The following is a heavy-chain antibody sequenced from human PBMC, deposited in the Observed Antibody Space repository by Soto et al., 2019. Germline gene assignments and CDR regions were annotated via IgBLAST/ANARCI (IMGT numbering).Heavy chain of an antibody. V-gene: IGHV3-11*01. Sequence: GGSLRLSCAASGYTFSDYYMSWIRQAPGKGLEWISYIDTSGTKIYYADSVKGRFTITRDNAKNSLYLEMNSLRDEDTAVYYCASHYDMWSGYLSPVDYRGQGTLVTVSS. CDR3: ASHYDMWSGYLSPVDY. CDR2: IDTSGTKI. D-gene: IGHD3-3*01. J-gene: IGHJ4*02. CDR1: GYTFSDYY.